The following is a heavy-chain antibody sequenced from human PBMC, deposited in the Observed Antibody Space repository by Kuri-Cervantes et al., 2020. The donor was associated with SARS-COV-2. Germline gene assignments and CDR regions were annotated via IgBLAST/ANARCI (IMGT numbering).Heavy chain of an antibody. V-gene: IGHV4-34*01. CDR2: INHSGST. CDR1: GGSFSGYY. Sequence: SETLSLTCAVYGGSFSGYYWSWIRQPPGKGLEWIGEINHSGSTNYNPSLESRVTISVDKSKNQFSLKLSSVTAADTAVYYCARWLDTGGYDFWSGYNYENNYYGMDVWGQGTTVTVSS. D-gene: IGHD3-3*01. CDR3: ARWLDTGGYDFWSGYNYENNYYGMDV. J-gene: IGHJ6*02.